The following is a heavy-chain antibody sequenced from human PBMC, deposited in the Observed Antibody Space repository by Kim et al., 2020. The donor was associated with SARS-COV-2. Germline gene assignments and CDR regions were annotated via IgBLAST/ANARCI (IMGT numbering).Heavy chain of an antibody. Sequence: GGSLRLSCAASGFTFSSYSMNWVRQAPGKGLEWVSSISRSSSYIYYADSVKGRFTISRDNAKNSLYLQMNSLRAEDTAVYYCAWTRASFGGYNWGQGTLVSVSP. V-gene: IGHV3-21*01. CDR2: ISRSSSYI. J-gene: IGHJ4*02. CDR1: GFTFSSYS. CDR3: AWTRASFGGYN. D-gene: IGHD3-10*01.